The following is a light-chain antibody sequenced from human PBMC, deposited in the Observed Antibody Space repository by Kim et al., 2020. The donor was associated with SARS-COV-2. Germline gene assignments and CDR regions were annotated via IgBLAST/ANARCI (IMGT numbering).Light chain of an antibody. CDR2: DVS. CDR1: SRDGSGYNY. CDR3: SSYTSSSTLV. J-gene: IGLJ1*01. Sequence: GQSITISCTATSRDGSGYNYVSWYQPHPGKAPKLMIYDVSKRPSGVSNRFSGSKSGNTASLTISGLQAENEADYYCSSYTSSSTLVFGTGTKVTVL. V-gene: IGLV2-14*04.